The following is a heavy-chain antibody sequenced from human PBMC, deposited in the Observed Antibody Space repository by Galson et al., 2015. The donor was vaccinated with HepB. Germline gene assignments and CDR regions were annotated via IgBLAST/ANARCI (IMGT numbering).Heavy chain of an antibody. Sequence: SLRLSCAASGFSFMSHSMNWVRHSPGKGLEWLAYISPGGAKYYADSARGRFTISRDNAKKAKYLHMSSLRVEDTAVYHCARNPASYDYYNMDVWGQGATVTVSS. D-gene: IGHD2-21*01. CDR2: ISPGGAK. V-gene: IGHV3-48*01. CDR3: ARNPASYDYYNMDV. J-gene: IGHJ6*02. CDR1: GFSFMSHS.